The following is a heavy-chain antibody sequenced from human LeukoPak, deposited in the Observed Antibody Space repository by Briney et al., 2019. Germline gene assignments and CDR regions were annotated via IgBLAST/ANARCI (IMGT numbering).Heavy chain of an antibody. Sequence: GGSLRLSCAASGFTFSSYAMSWVRQAPGKGLEWVSAISGSGGSTYYADSVKGRFTISRDNSKNTLYLQMNSLRDEDTGVYYCAREGVPGDGDHFDYWGQGTLVTVSS. CDR2: ISGSGGST. CDR1: GFTFSSYA. CDR3: AREGVPGDGDHFDY. V-gene: IGHV3-23*01. D-gene: IGHD3-16*01. J-gene: IGHJ4*02.